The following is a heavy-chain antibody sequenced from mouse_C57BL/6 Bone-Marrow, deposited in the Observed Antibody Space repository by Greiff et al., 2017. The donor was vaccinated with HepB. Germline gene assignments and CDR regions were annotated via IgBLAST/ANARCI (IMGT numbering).Heavy chain of an antibody. CDR2: IRSKSSNYAT. CDR3: VRPNYYGSHWYFDV. J-gene: IGHJ1*03. CDR1: GFTFNTYA. V-gene: IGHV10-3*01. D-gene: IGHD1-1*01. Sequence: EVQLVESGGGLVQPKGPLKLSCAASGFTFNTYAMHWVRQAPGKGLEWVARIRSKSSNYATYYADSVKDRFTISRDDSQSMLYLQMNNLKTEDTAMYYCVRPNYYGSHWYFDVWGTGTTVTVSS.